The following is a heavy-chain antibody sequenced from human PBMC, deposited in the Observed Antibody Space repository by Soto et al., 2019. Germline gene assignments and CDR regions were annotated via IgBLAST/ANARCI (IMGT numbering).Heavy chain of an antibody. CDR1: GFTFSSYG. Sequence: HPGGSLRLSCAASGFTFSSYGMHWVRQAPGKGLEWVAVIWYDGSNKYYADSVKGRFTISRDNSKNTLYLQMNSLRAEDTAVYYCARVFGYCSSTSCYTPGYYYYYGMDVWGQGTTVTVSS. V-gene: IGHV3-33*01. CDR2: IWYDGSNK. J-gene: IGHJ6*02. D-gene: IGHD2-2*02. CDR3: ARVFGYCSSTSCYTPGYYYYYGMDV.